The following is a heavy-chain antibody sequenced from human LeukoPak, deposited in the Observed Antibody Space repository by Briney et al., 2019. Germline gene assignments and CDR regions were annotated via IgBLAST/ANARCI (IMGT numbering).Heavy chain of an antibody. J-gene: IGHJ3*02. CDR2: LYSTYTT. CDR1: GFTVSGNY. Sequence: PGGSLRLSCAASGFTVSGNYMSWVRQAPGKGLEWVSVLYSTYTTYYADSVKGRFTISRDNSKNTLYLQMNGLRAEDTAVYYCAKVQVEYYDSSGYYFDAFDIWGQGTMVTVSS. CDR3: AKVQVEYYDSSGYYFDAFDI. D-gene: IGHD3-22*01. V-gene: IGHV3-66*02.